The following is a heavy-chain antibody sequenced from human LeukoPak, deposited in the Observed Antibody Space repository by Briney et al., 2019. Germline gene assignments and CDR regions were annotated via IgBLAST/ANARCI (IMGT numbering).Heavy chain of an antibody. J-gene: IGHJ4*02. CDR3: ARDSGDSSGEDY. Sequence: GGSLRLSCAASGFTVSSNYMSWVRQAPGKGLEWVSVIYSGGSTYYADSVKGRFTISRDNSKNTLYLQMNSLRAEDTAVYYCARDSGDSSGEDYWGQGTLVTVSS. CDR1: GFTVSSNY. CDR2: IYSGGST. D-gene: IGHD3-22*01. V-gene: IGHV3-66*01.